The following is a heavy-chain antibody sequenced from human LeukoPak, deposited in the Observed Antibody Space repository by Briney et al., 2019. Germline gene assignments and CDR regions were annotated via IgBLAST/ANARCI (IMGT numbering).Heavy chain of an antibody. J-gene: IGHJ6*02. Sequence: SETLSLTCTVSGGSISSYYWSWIRQPAGKGLEWIGRIYTSGSTNYNPSLKSRVTMSVDTSKNQFSLKLSSVTAADTAVHYCARTVRYCSSTSCYAYYYGMDVWGQGTTVTVSS. CDR1: GGSISSYY. CDR3: ARTVRYCSSTSCYAYYYGMDV. V-gene: IGHV4-4*07. D-gene: IGHD2-2*01. CDR2: IYTSGST.